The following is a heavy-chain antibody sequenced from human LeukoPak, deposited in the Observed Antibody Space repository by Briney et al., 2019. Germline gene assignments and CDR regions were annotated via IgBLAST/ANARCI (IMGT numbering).Heavy chain of an antibody. CDR3: ATRYFDL. V-gene: IGHV3-7*01. Sequence: GGSLRLSCAASGFTFSNYWMNWVRQAPGKGLGWVANVKQDGSERYYVASVKGRFTISRDNAKNSLFLLMNSLRAEDTAVYYCATRYFDLWGRGTLVTVSS. CDR2: VKQDGSER. CDR1: GFTFSNYW. J-gene: IGHJ2*01.